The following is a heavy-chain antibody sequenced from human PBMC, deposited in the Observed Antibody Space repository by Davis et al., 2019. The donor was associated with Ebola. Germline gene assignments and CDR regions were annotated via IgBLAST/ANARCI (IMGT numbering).Heavy chain of an antibody. D-gene: IGHD5-12*01. CDR2: INHSGST. CDR3: ARKYSGYDYPRY. V-gene: IGHV4-34*01. J-gene: IGHJ4*02. CDR1: GGSFSGYY. Sequence: SETLSLTCAAYGGSFSGYYWSWIRQPPGKGLEWIGEINHSGSTNYNPSLKSRVTISVDTSKNQFSLKLSSVTAADTAVYYCARKYSGYDYPRYWGQGTLVTVSS.